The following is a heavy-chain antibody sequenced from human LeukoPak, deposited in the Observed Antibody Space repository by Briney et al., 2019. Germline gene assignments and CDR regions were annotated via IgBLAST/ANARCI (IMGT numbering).Heavy chain of an antibody. J-gene: IGHJ6*03. D-gene: IGHD6-13*01. V-gene: IGHV1-2*02. CDR1: GYTFTGYY. CDR3: ARDPRYSSKYDYYYYYMDV. CDR2: ISPNSGDT. Sequence: ASVKVSCKASGYTFTGYYIHWVRQAPGQGLEWMGWISPNSGDTNYAQKFQGRVTMTRDTSISTAYMELSRLRSDDTAVYYCARDPRYSSKYDYYYYYMDVWGKGTTVTISS.